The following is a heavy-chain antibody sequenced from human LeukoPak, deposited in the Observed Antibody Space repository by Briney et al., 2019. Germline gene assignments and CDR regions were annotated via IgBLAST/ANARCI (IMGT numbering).Heavy chain of an antibody. Sequence: SETLSLTCIVSGGSISSSSYYWGWIRQPPGKGLEWIGSIYYSGSTYHNPSLKSRVTISVDTSKNQFSLKLSSVTAADTAVYYCAKTYYYGSGSYPQYYMDVWGKGTTVTISS. J-gene: IGHJ6*03. CDR1: GGSISSSSYY. CDR3: AKTYYYGSGSYPQYYMDV. V-gene: IGHV4-39*07. CDR2: IYYSGST. D-gene: IGHD3-10*01.